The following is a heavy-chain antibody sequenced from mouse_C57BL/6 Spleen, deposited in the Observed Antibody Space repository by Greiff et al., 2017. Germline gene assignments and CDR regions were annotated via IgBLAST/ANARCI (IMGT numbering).Heavy chain of an antibody. V-gene: IGHV1-82*01. CDR2: FYPGDGDT. CDR1: GYAFSSSW. J-gene: IGHJ4*01. Sequence: LVESGPELVKPGASVTISCKASGYAFSSSWMNWVKQRPGKGLEGIGRFYPGDGDTNYNGKFKGKATLTADKSSSTAYMQLSSLTSEDSSVYFCARSGDLYAMDYWGQGTSVTVSS. CDR3: ARSGDLYAMDY. D-gene: IGHD3-2*02.